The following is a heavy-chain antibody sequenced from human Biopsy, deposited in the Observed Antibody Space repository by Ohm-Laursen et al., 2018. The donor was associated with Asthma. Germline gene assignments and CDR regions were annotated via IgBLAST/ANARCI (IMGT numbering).Heavy chain of an antibody. D-gene: IGHD3-10*01. CDR3: ARAVDYSHYYGIDV. CDR1: GYTFNSAG. J-gene: IGHJ6*02. Sequence: ASVKVSCKTSGYTFNSAGIPWVRQAPGQGLEWMGWISVYNGNTKDAQKLQDRVTMITDTSTSTAYMELRSLRSDDTAVYFCARAVDYSHYYGIDVWGQGTTVTVS. CDR2: ISVYNGNT. V-gene: IGHV1-18*01.